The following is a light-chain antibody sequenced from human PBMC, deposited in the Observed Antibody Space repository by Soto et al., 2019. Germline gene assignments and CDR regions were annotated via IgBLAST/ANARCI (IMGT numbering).Light chain of an antibody. CDR1: SSDVGSYNL. V-gene: IGLV2-23*01. CDR2: EGS. Sequence: QSVRAQPASGSGSPGQWRTISCTGTSSDVGSYNLVSWYQQHPGKAPKLMIYEGSKRPSGVSNRFSGSKSGNTASLTISGLQAEDEADYYCCSYAGSSTFYVFGTGTKVTVL. J-gene: IGLJ1*01. CDR3: CSYAGSSTFYV.